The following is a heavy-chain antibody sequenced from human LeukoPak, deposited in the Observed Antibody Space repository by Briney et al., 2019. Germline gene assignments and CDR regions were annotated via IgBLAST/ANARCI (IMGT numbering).Heavy chain of an antibody. CDR2: IYYSGST. CDR1: GGSISSYY. J-gene: IGHJ2*01. D-gene: IGHD3-10*01. Sequence: SETLSLTCTVSGGSISSYYWSWIRQPPGKGLESIGSIYYSGSTYYNPSLKSRVTISVDTSKNQFSLKLSSVTAADTAVYYCARHYGSGSYYRDWYFDLWGRGTLVTVSS. CDR3: ARHYGSGSYYRDWYFDL. V-gene: IGHV4-59*05.